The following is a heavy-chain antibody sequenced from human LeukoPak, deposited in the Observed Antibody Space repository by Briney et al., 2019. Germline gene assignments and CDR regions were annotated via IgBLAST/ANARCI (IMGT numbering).Heavy chain of an antibody. J-gene: IGHJ6*02. V-gene: IGHV3-23*01. CDR1: GFTFSSYW. CDR3: ARPSYYDFWSGYYGHYYYYGMDV. Sequence: GGSLRLSCAASGFTFSSYWMNWARQAPGKGLEWVSVISGSGGSTYYADSVKGRFTMSRDNSKNTLYLQMNSLRAEDTAVYYCARPSYYDFWSGYYGHYYYYGMDVWGQGTTVTVSS. CDR2: ISGSGGST. D-gene: IGHD3-3*01.